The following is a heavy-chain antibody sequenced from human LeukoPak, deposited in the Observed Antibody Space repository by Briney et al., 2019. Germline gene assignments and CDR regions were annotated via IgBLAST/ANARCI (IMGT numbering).Heavy chain of an antibody. V-gene: IGHV1-46*01. Sequence: ASVKVSCKASGYTFTGHDIHWVRQAPGQGLEWMGIINPSGGSTSYAQKFQGRVTMTRDTSTSTVYMELSSLRSEDTAVYYCAREGGTYYYDSSGYPPFDYWGQGTLVTVSS. J-gene: IGHJ4*02. CDR2: INPSGGST. CDR3: AREGGTYYYDSSGYPPFDY. D-gene: IGHD3-22*01. CDR1: GYTFTGHD.